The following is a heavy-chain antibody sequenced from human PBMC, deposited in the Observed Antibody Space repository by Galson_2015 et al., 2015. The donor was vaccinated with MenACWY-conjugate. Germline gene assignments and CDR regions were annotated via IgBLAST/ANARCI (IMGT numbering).Heavy chain of an antibody. D-gene: IGHD6-13*01. Sequence: CAISGDSVSSHSAAWTWIRQSPSRGLEWLGRTYYRSRWHNDYAVSVKSRITINPDTSRNQLSLQLSSVTPEDTAVYYCARGVTRTSGTINWYFDFWGRGTLVTGSS. CDR3: ARGVTRTSGTINWYFDF. CDR1: GDSVSSHSAA. CDR2: TYYRSRWHN. J-gene: IGHJ2*01. V-gene: IGHV6-1*01.